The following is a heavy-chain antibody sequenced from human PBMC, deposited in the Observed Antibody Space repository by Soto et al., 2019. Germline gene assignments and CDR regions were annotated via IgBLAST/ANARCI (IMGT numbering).Heavy chain of an antibody. V-gene: IGHV3-30-3*01. CDR2: ISYDGSNK. Sequence: GGSLRLSCAASGFTFSSYAMHWVRQAPGKGLEWVAVISYDGSNKYYADSVKGRFTISRDNSKNTLYLQMNSLRAEDTAVYYCAREREKYYDILTFRVGNSSSSGMDVWGQGTTLTVSS. CDR1: GFTFSSYA. D-gene: IGHD3-9*01. CDR3: AREREKYYDILTFRVGNSSSSGMDV. J-gene: IGHJ6*02.